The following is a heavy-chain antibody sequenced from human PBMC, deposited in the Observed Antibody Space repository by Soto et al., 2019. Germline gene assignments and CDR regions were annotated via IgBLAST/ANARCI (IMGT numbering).Heavy chain of an antibody. CDR2: INPNSGGT. D-gene: IGHD3-10*01. CDR1: GYTFTGYY. Sequence: ASVKVSCKASGYTFTGYYMHWVRQAPGQGLEWMGWINPNSGGTNYAQKFQGWVTMTRDTSISTAYMELSRLRSDDTAVYYCARGKYYYGSGSYYNVTSWFDPWGQGTLVTVSS. V-gene: IGHV1-2*04. J-gene: IGHJ5*02. CDR3: ARGKYYYGSGSYYNVTSWFDP.